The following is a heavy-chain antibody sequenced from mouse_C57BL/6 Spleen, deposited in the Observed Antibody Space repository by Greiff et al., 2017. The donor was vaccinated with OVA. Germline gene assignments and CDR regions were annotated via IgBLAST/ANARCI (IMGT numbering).Heavy chain of an antibody. CDR3: ARRYYCNYDY. Sequence: EVQLVESGGGLVKPGGSLKLSCAASGFTFSDYGMHWVRQATEKGLEWVAYISSGSSTIYYADTVKGRFTISRDNAQSTLFWQMTSLRSEDTAMYYCARRYYCNYDYWGQGTTLTVSS. D-gene: IGHD2-1*01. V-gene: IGHV5-17*01. J-gene: IGHJ2*01. CDR1: GFTFSDYG. CDR2: ISSGSSTI.